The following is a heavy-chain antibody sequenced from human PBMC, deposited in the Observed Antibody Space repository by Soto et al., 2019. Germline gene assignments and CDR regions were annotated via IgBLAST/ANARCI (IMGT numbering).Heavy chain of an antibody. D-gene: IGHD3-9*01. CDR1: GGSISSSSYY. V-gene: IGHV4-39*01. CDR2: ISSSGST. CDR3: ARRNWFSFDD. Sequence: QLQLQESGPGLVKPSETLSLTCTVSGGSISSSSYYWGWIRQPPGKGLEWIGSISSSGSTYYKPSLKRRVAMSLDTTKNQFSIKLTSVTAADTVVYYCARRNWFSFDDWGQGTLVTVSS. J-gene: IGHJ4*02.